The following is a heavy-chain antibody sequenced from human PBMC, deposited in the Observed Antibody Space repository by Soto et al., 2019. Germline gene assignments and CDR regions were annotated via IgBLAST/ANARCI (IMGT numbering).Heavy chain of an antibody. V-gene: IGHV1-69*01. CDR3: ARHIRSYDVCTDYPPFDY. CDR1: GGAFSSYA. J-gene: IGHJ4*02. Sequence: QVQLVQSGAEVKKPGSSVKVSCKAPGGAFSSYAINWVRQAPGQGLEWMGGIIPMSATRTYAQKFQDRVTITAAESRTTVYMELSSLQSEDAAVYYWARHIRSYDVCTDYPPFDYWGRGTLVTVSS. D-gene: IGHD3-16*01. CDR2: IIPMSATR.